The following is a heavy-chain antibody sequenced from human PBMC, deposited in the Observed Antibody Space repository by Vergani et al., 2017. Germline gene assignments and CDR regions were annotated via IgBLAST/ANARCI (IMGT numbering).Heavy chain of an antibody. Sequence: EVQLVESGGGLVQPGGSLRLSCAASGFTFSSYDMHWVRQATGKGLEWVSAIGTAGDTYYPGSVKGRFTISRENAKNSLYLQMNCLRAGDTAVYYCARVGVGAIYFDLWGRGTLVTVSS. V-gene: IGHV3-13*01. CDR2: IGTAGDT. J-gene: IGHJ2*01. D-gene: IGHD1-26*01. CDR3: ARVGVGAIYFDL. CDR1: GFTFSSYD.